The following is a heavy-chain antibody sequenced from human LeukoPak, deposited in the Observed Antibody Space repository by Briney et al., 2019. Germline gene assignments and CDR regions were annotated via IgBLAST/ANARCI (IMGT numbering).Heavy chain of an antibody. D-gene: IGHD4-17*01. CDR3: ARNDYGDYAGY. Sequence: SETLSLTCAVYGGSFSGYYWSWIRQPPGKGLEWIGEINHSGSTNYNPSLKSRVTISVDTSKNQFSLKLSSVTAADTAVYYCARNDYGDYAGYWGQGTLVTVSS. J-gene: IGHJ4*02. CDR1: GGSFSGYY. CDR2: INHSGST. V-gene: IGHV4-34*01.